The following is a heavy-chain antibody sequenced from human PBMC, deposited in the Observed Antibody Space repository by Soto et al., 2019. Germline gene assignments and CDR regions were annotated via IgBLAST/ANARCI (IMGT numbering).Heavy chain of an antibody. Sequence: PSETLSLTCTVSGGSISSCGYYWSWIRQHPGKGLEWIGYIYYSGSTYYNPSLKSRVTISVDTSKNQFSLKLSSVTAADTAVYYCARGGYRGYDFYDWGQGTLVTVSS. CDR3: ARGGYRGYDFYD. D-gene: IGHD5-12*01. V-gene: IGHV4-31*03. CDR1: GGSISSCGYY. CDR2: IYYSGST. J-gene: IGHJ4*02.